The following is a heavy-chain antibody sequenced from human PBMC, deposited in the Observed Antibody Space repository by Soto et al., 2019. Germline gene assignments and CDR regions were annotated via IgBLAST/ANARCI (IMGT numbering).Heavy chain of an antibody. V-gene: IGHV3-48*03. J-gene: IGHJ4*02. CDR1: GFTFSSYE. D-gene: IGHD2-8*02. CDR2: ITSTGSTR. Sequence: EVQLVESGGDLVQPGGSLRLSCAASGFTFSSYEMNWVRQAPGKGLEWVSDITSTGSTRYYADSVKGRFTISRDNAKNSLYLQMNSLRAEDTAVYYCARGYCTSSAYHWNFDYWGQGTLVTVSS. CDR3: ARGYCTSSAYHWNFDY.